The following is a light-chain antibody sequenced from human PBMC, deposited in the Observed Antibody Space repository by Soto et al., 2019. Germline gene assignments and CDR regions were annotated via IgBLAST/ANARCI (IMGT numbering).Light chain of an antibody. J-gene: IGLJ3*02. CDR3: QVWDSSTDNWV. CDR1: NIGSKN. CDR2: RDS. V-gene: IGLV3-9*01. Sequence: SYELTQPLSVSVALGQTARITCGGNNIGSKNVHWYQQKPGQAHVLVIYRDSNRPSGIPERFSGSNSGNTATLTISRAQAGDEADYYCQVWDSSTDNWVFGGGTKLTVL.